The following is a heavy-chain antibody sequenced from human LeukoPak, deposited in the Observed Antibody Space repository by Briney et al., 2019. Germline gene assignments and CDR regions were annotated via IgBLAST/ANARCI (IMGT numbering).Heavy chain of an antibody. CDR3: ARDLKGQITMVRGVPYYYYGMDV. D-gene: IGHD3-10*01. V-gene: IGHV1-2*04. CDR1: GYTFTSYY. J-gene: IGHJ6*02. Sequence: ASVTLSCTASGYTFTSYYMHWVRQAPGQGLEWMGWINPNSGDTNYAHTLQGWVTMTRDTSISTAYMELSRLRSDDKAVYYCARDLKGQITMVRGVPYYYYGMDVWGQGTTVTVSS. CDR2: INPNSGDT.